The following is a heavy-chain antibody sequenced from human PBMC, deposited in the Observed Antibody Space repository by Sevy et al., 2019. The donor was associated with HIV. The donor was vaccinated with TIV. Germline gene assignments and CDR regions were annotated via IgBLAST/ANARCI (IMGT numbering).Heavy chain of an antibody. CDR1: GFTFDDYA. V-gene: IGHV3-9*01. J-gene: IGHJ3*02. CDR2: ISWNSGSI. D-gene: IGHD3-22*01. CDR3: AKGKTYYYDSSGAPDAFDI. Sequence: GGSLRLSCAASGFTFDDYAMHWVRQAPGKGLEWVSGISWNSGSIGYADSVKGRFTISRDNAKNSLYLQMNSLRAEDTALYYCAKGKTYYYDSSGAPDAFDIWGQGIMVTVSS.